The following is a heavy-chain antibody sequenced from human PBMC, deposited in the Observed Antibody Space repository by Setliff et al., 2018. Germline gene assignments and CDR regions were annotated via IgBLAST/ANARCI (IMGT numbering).Heavy chain of an antibody. D-gene: IGHD2-15*01. CDR3: ARLPGYCNGGNCYGYYTFNI. V-gene: IGHV4-39*01. CDR2: INYSVIT. CDR1: GDSISSSSYY. Sequence: SETLSLTCSVSGDSISSSSYYWGWIRQPPGKGLEWIGSINYSVITYYSPSLKSRVIVSVDTSKNQFSLKLSSVTAADTAVYYCARLPGYCNGGNCYGYYTFNIWGQGTMVTVSS. J-gene: IGHJ3*02.